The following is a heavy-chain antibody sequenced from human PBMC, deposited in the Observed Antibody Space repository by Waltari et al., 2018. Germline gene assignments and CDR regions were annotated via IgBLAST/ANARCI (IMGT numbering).Heavy chain of an antibody. CDR2: ISSSSSYI. CDR1: GFTFSSYS. V-gene: IGHV3-21*01. Sequence: EVQLVESGGGLVKPGGSLRLSCAASGFTFSSYSMNWVRQAPGKGLEWVSSISSSSSYIYYAASVKGRFTISRDNAKNSLYLQMNSLRAEDTAVLYCAREITMVRGVLFDLWGRGTLVTVSS. J-gene: IGHJ2*01. CDR3: AREITMVRGVLFDL. D-gene: IGHD3-10*01.